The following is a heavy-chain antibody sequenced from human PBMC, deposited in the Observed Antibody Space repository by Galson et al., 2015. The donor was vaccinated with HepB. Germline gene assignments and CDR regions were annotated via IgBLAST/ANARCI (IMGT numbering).Heavy chain of an antibody. Sequence: SLRLSCAASGFTFSIYSMNWVRQAPGKGLEWISYISSSSSTIYYADSMKGRFTISRDNAKNSLFLQMNSLRAEDKAVYYCARDRGDYGDYSADYWGQGTLVTVSS. D-gene: IGHD4-17*01. CDR3: ARDRGDYGDYSADY. J-gene: IGHJ4*02. CDR1: GFTFSIYS. CDR2: ISSSSSTI. V-gene: IGHV3-48*01.